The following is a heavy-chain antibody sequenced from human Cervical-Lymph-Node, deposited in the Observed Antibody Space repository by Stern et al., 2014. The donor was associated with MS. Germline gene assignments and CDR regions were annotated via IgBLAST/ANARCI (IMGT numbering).Heavy chain of an antibody. D-gene: IGHD2-2*01. J-gene: IGHJ5*02. CDR2: IIPIFGIA. CDR3: ARQIVVVPAAIEYNWFDP. CDR1: GGTFSSYA. V-gene: IGHV1-69*17. Sequence: QLVQSGAEVKKPGSSVKVSCKASGGTFSSYAISWVRQAPGQGLEWMGGIIPIFGIANYAQKFQGRVTITADKSTSTAYMELSRLRSEDTAVYYCARQIVVVPAAIEYNWFDPWGQGTLVTVSS.